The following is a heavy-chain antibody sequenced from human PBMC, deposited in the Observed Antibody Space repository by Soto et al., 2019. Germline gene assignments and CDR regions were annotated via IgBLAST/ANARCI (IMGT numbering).Heavy chain of an antibody. J-gene: IGHJ6*02. CDR2: IWYDGSNK. CDR1: GFTFSSYG. D-gene: IGHD6-19*01. CDR3: ARDGLPAVAGTGRPGEGYGMDV. Sequence: GGSLRLSCAASGFTFSSYGMHWVRQAPGKGLEWVAVIWYDGSNKYYADSVKGRFTISRDNSKNTLYLQMNSLRAEDTAVYYCARDGLPAVAGTGRPGEGYGMDVWGQGTTVTVSS. V-gene: IGHV3-33*01.